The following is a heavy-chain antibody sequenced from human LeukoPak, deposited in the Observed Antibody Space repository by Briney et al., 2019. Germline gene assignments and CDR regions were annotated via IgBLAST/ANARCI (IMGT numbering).Heavy chain of an antibody. CDR1: GFTFSSYA. CDR2: MSGSGGDT. Sequence: RGSLRLSCAASGFTFSSYAMSWVRQAPGKGLEWVSVMSGSGGDTYYADSVKGRSTISRHNSKNTLYLQMNSLRAEDTAIYYCAKTGCTSTGCYENYWGQGTLVTVSS. CDR3: AKTGCTSTGCYENY. V-gene: IGHV3-23*01. D-gene: IGHD2-2*01. J-gene: IGHJ4*02.